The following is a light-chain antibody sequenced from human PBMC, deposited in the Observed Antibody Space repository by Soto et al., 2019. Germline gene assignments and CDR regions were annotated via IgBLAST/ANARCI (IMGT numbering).Light chain of an antibody. CDR2: GAS. CDR1: QGISTY. V-gene: IGKV1-33*01. CDR3: QQYDNLPLV. J-gene: IGKJ3*01. Sequence: IQLTQSPSFLSPSVGDRVRITCRASQGISTYLNWYQQKPGKAPKLLIYGASNLETGVPSRFSGSGSGTDFTFTISSLQPEDIATYYCQQYDNLPLVFGPGTKVDIK.